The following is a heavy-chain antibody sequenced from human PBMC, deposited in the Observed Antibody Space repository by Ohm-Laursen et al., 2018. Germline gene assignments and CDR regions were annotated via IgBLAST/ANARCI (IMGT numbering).Heavy chain of an antibody. CDR1: GFTFTDYY. CDR3: ARDGTYCSGGSCATFRAFDI. Sequence: GSSVKVSCKASGFTFTDYYFHWVRQAPGQGLEWMGRIIPILGIANYAQKFQGRVTITADKSTSTAYMELSSLRSEDTAVYYCARDGTYCSGGSCATFRAFDIWGQGTMVTVSS. J-gene: IGHJ3*02. CDR2: IIPILGIA. V-gene: IGHV1-69*04. D-gene: IGHD2-15*01.